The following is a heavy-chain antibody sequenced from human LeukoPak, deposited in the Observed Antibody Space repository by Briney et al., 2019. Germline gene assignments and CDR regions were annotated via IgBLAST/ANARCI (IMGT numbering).Heavy chain of an antibody. Sequence: PSETLSLTCTVSGGSISSGSYYWSWIRQPAGKGLEWIGRIYTSGSTNYNPSLKSRVTISVDTSKNQFSLKLSSVTAADTAVYYCARGGPPARGYSYGYGYWGQGTLVTVSS. J-gene: IGHJ4*02. D-gene: IGHD5-18*01. CDR3: ARGGPPARGYSYGYGY. CDR2: IYTSGST. CDR1: GGSISSGSYY. V-gene: IGHV4-61*02.